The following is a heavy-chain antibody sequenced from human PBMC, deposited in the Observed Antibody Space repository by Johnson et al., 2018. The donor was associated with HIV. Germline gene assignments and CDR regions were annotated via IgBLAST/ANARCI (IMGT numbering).Heavy chain of an antibody. Sequence: QVQLVESGGGLVQPGGSLRLSCEASESTFSSYWMNWLRQAPGKGLEWVAILWYDGTTAFYADSVKGRFTISRDTSKKMLYLQMNSLRVDDTAVYYCAKTGGGAALDSWGQGTMVTVSS. D-gene: IGHD3-16*01. J-gene: IGHJ3*02. CDR1: ESTFSSYW. V-gene: IGHV3-33*03. CDR2: LWYDGTTA. CDR3: AKTGGGAALDS.